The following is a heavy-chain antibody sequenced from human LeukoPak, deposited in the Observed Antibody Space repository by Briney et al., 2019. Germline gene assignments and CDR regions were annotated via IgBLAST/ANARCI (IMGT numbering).Heavy chain of an antibody. CDR1: GFTFSNYA. Sequence: GGSLRLSCVASGFTFSNYAMNCVRQAPGRGLEWVSSILGGGDRTSYADSVKGRFTISRDNSKNTLYLQMNNLRAADTALYYCAKVGNMIVVVPTDMDVWGKGTTVSVSS. CDR2: ILGGGDRT. CDR3: AKVGNMIVVVPTDMDV. D-gene: IGHD2-2*01. J-gene: IGHJ6*03. V-gene: IGHV3-23*01.